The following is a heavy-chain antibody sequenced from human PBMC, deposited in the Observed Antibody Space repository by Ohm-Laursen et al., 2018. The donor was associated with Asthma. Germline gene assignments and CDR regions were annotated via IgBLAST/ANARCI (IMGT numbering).Heavy chain of an antibody. CDR2: IGGSSGST. D-gene: IGHD5-18*01. Sequence: GSLRLSCAASGFTFSSYAMSWVRQAPGKGLEWVSSIGGSSGSTYYADSVKGRFTISRDNSKNTLYLQMNSLRAEDSAVYYCAKGKESHLWTASDYWGQGTLVTASS. CDR1: GFTFSSYA. CDR3: AKGKESHLWTASDY. J-gene: IGHJ4*02. V-gene: IGHV3-23*01.